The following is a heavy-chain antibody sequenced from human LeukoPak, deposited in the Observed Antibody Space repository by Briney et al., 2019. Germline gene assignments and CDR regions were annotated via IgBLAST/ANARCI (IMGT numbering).Heavy chain of an antibody. CDR2: INHSGST. J-gene: IGHJ4*02. CDR1: GGSFSGYY. D-gene: IGHD5-18*01. V-gene: IGHV4-34*01. Sequence: SETLSLTCAVYGGSFSGYYWSWIRQPPGKGLEWIGEINHSGSTNYTPSLKSRVTISVDTSKNQFSLKLSSVTAADTAVYYCARGPGLWSFDYWGQGTLVTVSS. CDR3: ARGPGLWSFDY.